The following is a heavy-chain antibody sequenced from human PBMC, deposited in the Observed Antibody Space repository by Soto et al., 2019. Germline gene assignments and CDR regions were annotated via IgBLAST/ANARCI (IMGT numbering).Heavy chain of an antibody. Sequence: SETLALTCTVYGASITTYYWSWIRQPPGKGLEWIGYISYSGSTDYNPSLKSRVTISFDASKNQISLQVRSATAADAAVYYCARDLKEYCSDGKCNWFDPWAQGTLVTVSS. J-gene: IGHJ5*02. CDR1: GASITTYY. CDR3: ARDLKEYCSDGKCNWFDP. V-gene: IGHV4-59*01. CDR2: ISYSGST. D-gene: IGHD2-15*01.